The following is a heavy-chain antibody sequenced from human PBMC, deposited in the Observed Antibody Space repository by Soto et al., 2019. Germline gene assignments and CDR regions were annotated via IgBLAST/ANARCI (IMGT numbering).Heavy chain of an antibody. D-gene: IGHD6-6*01. J-gene: IGHJ4*02. Sequence: QVHLVESGGGVVLPARSLRLSCVASGFIFNSYGLHWVRQAPGRGLEWVAAISYDGNDKNYADSVKGRFTISRDNSNNTLFLQMDSLKPEDTALYYCARDAEYSSVFDYWGQGSLVTVSS. CDR1: GFIFNSYG. CDR3: ARDAEYSSVFDY. V-gene: IGHV3-30-3*01. CDR2: ISYDGNDK.